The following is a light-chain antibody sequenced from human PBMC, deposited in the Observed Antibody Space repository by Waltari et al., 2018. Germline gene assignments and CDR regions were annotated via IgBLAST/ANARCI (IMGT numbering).Light chain of an antibody. J-gene: IGKJ1*01. CDR1: ENVDTN. Sequence: EIVVTQSPATLSLSPGARATLSCRASENVDTNLAWYQQKPGQPPRLLISGASTWAADIPPRFSGSGSGTEFTLSISSLQSEDFAVYYCHQYKNWPPWTFGQGTKVEIK. CDR2: GAS. CDR3: HQYKNWPPWT. V-gene: IGKV3-15*01.